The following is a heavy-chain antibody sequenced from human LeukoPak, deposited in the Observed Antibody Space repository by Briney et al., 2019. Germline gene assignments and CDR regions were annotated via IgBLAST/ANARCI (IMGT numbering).Heavy chain of an antibody. V-gene: IGHV3-21*01. CDR1: GFTFSSYS. D-gene: IGHD1-26*01. CDR3: AKDPLSSSGSYSGWFDP. CDR2: ISSSSSYI. J-gene: IGHJ5*02. Sequence: GGSLRLSCAASGFTFSSYSMNWVRQAPGKGLEWVSSISSSSSYIYYADSVKGRFTISRDNAKNSLYLQMNSLRAEDTAVYYCAKDPLSSSGSYSGWFDPWGQGTLVIVSS.